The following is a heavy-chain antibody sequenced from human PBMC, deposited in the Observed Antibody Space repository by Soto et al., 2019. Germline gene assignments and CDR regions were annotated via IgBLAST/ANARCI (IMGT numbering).Heavy chain of an antibody. Sequence: GASVKVSCKASGGTFSSYAISWVRQAPGQGLEWMGGIIPIFGTANYAQKFQGRVTITADESTSTAYMELSSLRSEDTAAYYCAKNQLVTALYYYYGMDVWGQGTTVTVSS. CDR3: AKNQLVTALYYYYGMDV. CDR1: GGTFSSYA. CDR2: IIPIFGTA. D-gene: IGHD6-6*01. J-gene: IGHJ6*02. V-gene: IGHV1-69*13.